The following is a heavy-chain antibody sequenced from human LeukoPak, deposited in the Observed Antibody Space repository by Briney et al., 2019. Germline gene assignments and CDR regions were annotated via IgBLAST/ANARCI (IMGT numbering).Heavy chain of an antibody. CDR3: ARGAASGGRYFDWSPS. Sequence: GGALRLSCAASGFTFSSYSMNWVRQAPGKGLEWVSSISSSSSYIYYADSVKGRFTISRDNTKNSLYLQMNSLRAADTAVYYCARGAASGGRYFDWSPSWGQGTLVTVSS. D-gene: IGHD3-9*01. J-gene: IGHJ4*02. V-gene: IGHV3-21*01. CDR1: GFTFSSYS. CDR2: ISSSSSYI.